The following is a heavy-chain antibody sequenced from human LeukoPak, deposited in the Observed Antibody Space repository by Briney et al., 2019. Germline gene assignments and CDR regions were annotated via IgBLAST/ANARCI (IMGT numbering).Heavy chain of an antibody. CDR1: RFTFSSYA. V-gene: IGHV3-23*01. Sequence: GGSLRLSCAASRFTFSSYAMSWVRQAPGKGLEWVSAISGSGGSTYYADSVKGRFTISRDNSKNTLYLQMNSLRAEDTAVYYCANSLYGSGVFDYWGQGTLVTVSS. J-gene: IGHJ4*02. CDR2: ISGSGGST. D-gene: IGHD3-10*01. CDR3: ANSLYGSGVFDY.